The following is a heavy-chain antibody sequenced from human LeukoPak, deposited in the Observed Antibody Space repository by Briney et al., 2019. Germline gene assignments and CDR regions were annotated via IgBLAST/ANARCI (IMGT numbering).Heavy chain of an antibody. Sequence: PGGSLRFSCAASGFTFSSYGMHWVRQAPGKGLEWVAVIWYDGSNKYYADSVKGRFTISRDNSKNTLYLQMNSLRAEDTAVYYCAKDYTPSYFDYWGQGTLVTVSS. CDR3: AKDYTPSYFDY. J-gene: IGHJ4*02. CDR1: GFTFSSYG. CDR2: IWYDGSNK. V-gene: IGHV3-30*02.